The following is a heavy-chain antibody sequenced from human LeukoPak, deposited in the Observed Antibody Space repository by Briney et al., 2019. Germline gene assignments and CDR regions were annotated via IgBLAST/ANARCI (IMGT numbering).Heavy chain of an antibody. J-gene: IGHJ4*02. CDR1: GYTFTSYD. D-gene: IGHD3-22*01. CDR2: MNPNSGNT. CDR3: ARGFETYYYDSSGYPPPVN. Sequence: GASVKVSCKASGYTFTSYDINWVRRATGQGLEWMGWMNPNSGNTGYAQKFQGRVTMTRNTSISTAYMELSSLRSEDTAVYYCARGFETYYYDSSGYPPPVNWGQGTLVTVSS. V-gene: IGHV1-8*01.